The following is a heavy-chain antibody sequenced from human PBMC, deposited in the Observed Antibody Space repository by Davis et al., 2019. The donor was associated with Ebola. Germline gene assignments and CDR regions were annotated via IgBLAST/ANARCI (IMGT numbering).Heavy chain of an antibody. D-gene: IGHD3-16*01. J-gene: IGHJ4*02. CDR1: GGTFSSYT. Sequence: SVKVSCKASGGTFSSYTISWVRQAPGQGLEWMGGIIPVFRTANYAQKLQGRVTMTTDTSTSTAYMELRSLRSDDTAVYYCARAIWGSGADYWGQGTLVTVSS. V-gene: IGHV1-69*05. CDR2: IIPVFRTA. CDR3: ARAIWGSGADY.